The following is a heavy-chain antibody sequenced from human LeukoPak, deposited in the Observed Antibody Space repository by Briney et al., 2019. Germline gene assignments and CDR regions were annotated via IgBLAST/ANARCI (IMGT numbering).Heavy chain of an antibody. V-gene: IGHV3-23*01. CDR3: AGLKGMDV. J-gene: IGHJ6*02. Sequence: GGSLRLSCAASGFTFSSYSMSWVRQAPGKGLEWVSSIGGSGGDTYYADSVKGRFTISRDNSKNTLHLQMNSLRAEDTAVYYCAGLKGMDVWGQGTTVTVSS. CDR1: GFTFSSYS. CDR2: IGGSGGDT.